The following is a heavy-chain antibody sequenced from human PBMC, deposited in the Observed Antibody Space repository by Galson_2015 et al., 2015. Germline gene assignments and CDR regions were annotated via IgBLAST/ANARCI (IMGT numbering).Heavy chain of an antibody. D-gene: IGHD6-6*01. V-gene: IGHV4-61*01. CDR3: ARASSSSGKFDY. CDR1: GGSVSSGSYY. Sequence: TLSLTCTVSGGSVSSGSYYWSWIRQPPGKGLEWIGYIYYSGSTNYNPSLKSRVTISVDTSKNQFSLKLSSVTAADTAVYYCARASSSSGKFDYWGQGTLVTVSS. CDR2: IYYSGST. J-gene: IGHJ4*02.